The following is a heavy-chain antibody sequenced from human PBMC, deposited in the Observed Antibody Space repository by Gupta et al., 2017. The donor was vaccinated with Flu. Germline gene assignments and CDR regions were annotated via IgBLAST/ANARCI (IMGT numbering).Heavy chain of an antibody. D-gene: IGHD7-27*01. CDR3: ARGPGTHNWGSGDYFDY. J-gene: IGHJ4*02. V-gene: IGHV3-30-3*01. CDR2: ISYDGSNK. Sequence: QVQLVESGGGVVQPGGSLRLSCAASGFTFSSYAMHWVRQAPGKGLEWVAVISYDGSNKYYAVSVKGRFTISRDSSKNTLYLQMNSLRAEDTAVYYCARGPGTHNWGSGDYFDYWGQGTLVTVSS. CDR1: GFTFSSYA.